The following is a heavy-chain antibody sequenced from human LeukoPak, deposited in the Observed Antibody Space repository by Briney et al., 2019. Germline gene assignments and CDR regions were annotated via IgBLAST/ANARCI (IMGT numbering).Heavy chain of an antibody. CDR3: ARTIQNATVTPYYYYYYMDV. V-gene: IGHV1-46*01. D-gene: IGHD4-17*01. CDR2: INPSGGST. CDR1: GYTFTSYY. Sequence: ASVKVSCKASGYTFTSYYMHWVRQAPGQGLEWMGIINPSGGSTSYAQKFQGRVTMTRDMSTSTVYMELSSLRSEDTAVYYCARTIQNATVTPYYYYYYMDVWGKGTTVTVSS. J-gene: IGHJ6*03.